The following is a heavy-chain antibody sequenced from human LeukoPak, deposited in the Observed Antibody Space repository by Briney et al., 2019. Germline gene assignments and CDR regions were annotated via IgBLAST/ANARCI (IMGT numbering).Heavy chain of an antibody. CDR1: GGSISSYF. CDR2: IYSSGST. V-gene: IGHV4-59*08. J-gene: IGHJ4*02. D-gene: IGHD3-22*01. CDR3: ARFQYYYDSSGYYPREY. Sequence: PSETLSLTCTVSGGSISSYFWSWIRQPPGKGLEWIGYIYSSGSTNYNPSLKSRVTISVDTSKNQFSLKLSSVTAADTAVYYCARFQYYYDSSGYYPREYWGQGTLVTVSS.